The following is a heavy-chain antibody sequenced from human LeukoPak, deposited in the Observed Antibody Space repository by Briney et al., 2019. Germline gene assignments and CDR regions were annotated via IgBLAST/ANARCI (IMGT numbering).Heavy chain of an antibody. Sequence: SQTLSLTCTVSGGSLSSGDYYWGWLRQPPGTGLEWFGYIYYSGSTYYNPSLKSRVTISVDTSKNQFSLKLSSVTAADTAVYYCARVMEGYYYDSSGYYLWFDPWGQGTLVTVSS. CDR2: IYYSGST. J-gene: IGHJ5*02. D-gene: IGHD3-22*01. CDR1: GGSLSSGDYY. CDR3: ARVMEGYYYDSSGYYLWFDP. V-gene: IGHV4-30-4*08.